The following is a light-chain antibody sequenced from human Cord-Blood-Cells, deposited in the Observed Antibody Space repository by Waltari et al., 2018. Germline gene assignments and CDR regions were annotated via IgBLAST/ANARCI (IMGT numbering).Light chain of an antibody. V-gene: IGKV1-39*01. Sequence: DIQMTQSQSSLSASVGDRVTITCRASQSISSYLNWYQQKPGKAPKLLIYAASSLQSGVPSRFSGSGSGTDFTLTISSLQPEDFATYYCQQSYSTPKTFGQGTKVESK. CDR2: AAS. J-gene: IGKJ1*01. CDR3: QQSYSTPKT. CDR1: QSISSY.